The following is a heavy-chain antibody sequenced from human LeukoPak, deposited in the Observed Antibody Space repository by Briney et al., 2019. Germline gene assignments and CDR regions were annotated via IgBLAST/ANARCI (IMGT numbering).Heavy chain of an antibody. CDR3: ARDGGGNRNFDY. CDR2: VHNSGST. Sequence: SETLSLTCDVSGASMVGYYWSWIRQSAGGGLEWIGRVHNSGSTNYHPSLRSRVTLSEDVSKSQFYLRLTSVTAADTAVYYCARDGGGNRNFDYWGQGTLVTVSS. J-gene: IGHJ4*02. D-gene: IGHD4-23*01. CDR1: GASMVGYY. V-gene: IGHV4-4*07.